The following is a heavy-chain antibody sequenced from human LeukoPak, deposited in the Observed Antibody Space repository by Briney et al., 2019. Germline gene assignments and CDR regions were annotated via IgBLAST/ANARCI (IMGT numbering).Heavy chain of an antibody. Sequence: GGSLRLSCAASGFPFSSYWMHWVRQAPGKGLVWVSRINSDGSSTSYADSVKGRFTISRDNAKNTLYLQMNSLRAEDTAVYYCARDEAGPLYNWNDVADYWGQGTLVTVSS. V-gene: IGHV3-74*01. CDR1: GFPFSSYW. CDR2: INSDGSST. D-gene: IGHD1-20*01. J-gene: IGHJ4*02. CDR3: ARDEAGPLYNWNDVADY.